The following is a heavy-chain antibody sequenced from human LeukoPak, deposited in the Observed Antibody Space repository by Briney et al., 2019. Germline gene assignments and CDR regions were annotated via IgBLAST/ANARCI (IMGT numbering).Heavy chain of an antibody. CDR2: IKRKTDGGTT. CDR3: TTFAGSGSF. Sequence: GGSLRLSCAASGLTVSNAWMSWVRQAPGKGREWVGRIKRKTDGGTTDYAAPVKGRFSISRDDSKNTLYLQMISLKTEDTAVYYCTTFAGSGSFWGQGTLVTVSS. CDR1: GLTVSNAW. V-gene: IGHV3-15*01. D-gene: IGHD3-22*01. J-gene: IGHJ4*02.